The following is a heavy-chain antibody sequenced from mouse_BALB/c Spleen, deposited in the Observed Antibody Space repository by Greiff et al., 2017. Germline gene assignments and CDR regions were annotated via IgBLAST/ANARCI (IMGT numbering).Heavy chain of an antibody. CDR3: ARDYYGSDYYAMDY. CDR2: IWGDGST. Sequence: VQVVESGPGLVAPSQSLSITCTVSGFSLTGYGVNWVRQPPGKGLEWPGMIWGDGSTDYNSALKSRLSISKDNSKSQVFLKMNSLQTDDTARYYCARDYYGSDYYAMDYWGQGTSVTVSS. J-gene: IGHJ4*01. V-gene: IGHV2-6-7*01. CDR1: GFSLTGYG. D-gene: IGHD1-2*01.